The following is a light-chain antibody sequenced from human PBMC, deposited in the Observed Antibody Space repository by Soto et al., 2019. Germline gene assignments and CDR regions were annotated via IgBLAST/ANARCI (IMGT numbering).Light chain of an antibody. V-gene: IGKV3-11*01. J-gene: IGKJ1*01. CDR1: QSVSNY. CDR3: QQRSKFLWT. CDR2: DTS. Sequence: EIVLTQSPATLSLSPGERATLSCRASQSVSNYLAWYQQKPGQAPRLLMYDTSNRAPGIPARFSGSGSGTDFTLTSNSLEPEDFAVYFCQQRSKFLWTFGQGTNVEI.